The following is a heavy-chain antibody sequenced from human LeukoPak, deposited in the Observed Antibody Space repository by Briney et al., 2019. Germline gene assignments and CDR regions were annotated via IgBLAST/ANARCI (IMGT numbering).Heavy chain of an antibody. J-gene: IGHJ4*02. D-gene: IGHD3-22*01. CDR3: ARDRGGYYDSSADLTFDY. CDR1: GFTFSSYA. V-gene: IGHV3-30-3*01. CDR2: ISYDGSNK. Sequence: PGGSLRLSCAASGFTFSSYAMHWVRQAPGKGLEWVAVISYDGSNKYYADSVKGRFTISRDNSKNTLYLQMNSLRAEDTAVYYCARDRGGYYDSSADLTFDYWGQGTLVTVSS.